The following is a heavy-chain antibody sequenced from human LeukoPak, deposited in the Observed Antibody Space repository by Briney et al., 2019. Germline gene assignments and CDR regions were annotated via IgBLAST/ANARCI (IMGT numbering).Heavy chain of an antibody. CDR3: ARRNDYYYGMDV. CDR1: GFTFSSYW. CDR2: IKEDGSEK. J-gene: IGHJ6*02. D-gene: IGHD1-1*01. Sequence: GGSLRLSCAASGFTFSSYWMTWVRQAPGKGLEWVANIKEDGSEKYYVDSVRGRFTISRDNAKNSLYLQMNNLRAEDTAVYYCARRNDYYYGMDVWGQGTTVTVSS. V-gene: IGHV3-7*01.